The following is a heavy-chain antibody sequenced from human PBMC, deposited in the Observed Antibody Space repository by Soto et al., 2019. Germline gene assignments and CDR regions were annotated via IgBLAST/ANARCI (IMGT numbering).Heavy chain of an antibody. Sequence: QVQLVESGRGVVQPGWSLRLSCAASGFTFSNNGMHWVRQAPGKGLEWVAFISNDESDTYYVDSVKGRFSISRDNSQNTLNLKMNSLRGEDTAVYYCVTGHWNYFDYWGQGTLVTVSA. V-gene: IGHV3-30*03. CDR1: GFTFSNNG. CDR3: VTGHWNYFDY. D-gene: IGHD3-3*01. J-gene: IGHJ4*02. CDR2: ISNDESDT.